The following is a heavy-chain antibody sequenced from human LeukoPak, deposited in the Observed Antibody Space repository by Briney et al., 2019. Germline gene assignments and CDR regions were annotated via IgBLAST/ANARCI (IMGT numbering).Heavy chain of an antibody. CDR3: ARGQTYVRYNWNLRAPYFDY. D-gene: IGHD1-7*01. CDR1: GGSFSGYY. Sequence: SETLSLTCAVYGGSFSGYYWSWIRQPPGXXXEWIGEINHSGSTNYNPSLKSRVTISVDTSKNQFSLKLSSVTAADTAVYYCARGQTYVRYNWNLRAPYFDYWGQGTLVTVSS. CDR2: INHSGST. J-gene: IGHJ4*02. V-gene: IGHV4-34*01.